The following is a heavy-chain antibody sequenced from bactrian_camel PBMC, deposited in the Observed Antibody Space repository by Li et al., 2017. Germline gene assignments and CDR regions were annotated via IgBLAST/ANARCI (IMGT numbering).Heavy chain of an antibody. CDR1: GFAFSRYW. V-gene: IGHV3S1*01. D-gene: IGHD2*01. J-gene: IGHJ4*01. CDR3: AGPLTICSGDLCYRRGFNY. CDR2: INTDGDKT. Sequence: HVQLVESGGGLVQPGGSLRFSCVASGFAFSRYWMYWVRQTRGKGLEWVSTINTDGDKTAYADSVRGRVTISRDNAKNTVYLEMNSLSSEDTALYYCAGPLTICSGDLCYRRGFNYWGQGTQVTVS.